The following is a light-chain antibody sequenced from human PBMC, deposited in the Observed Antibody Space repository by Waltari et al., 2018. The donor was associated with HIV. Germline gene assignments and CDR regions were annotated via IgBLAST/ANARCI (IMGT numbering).Light chain of an antibody. V-gene: IGKV4-1*01. J-gene: IGKJ3*01. CDR1: QSVLFSSNNKNY. CDR3: QQYYDTLFT. Sequence: DIVMTQSPDSLAVSLGERATINCKSSQSVLFSSNNKNYLAWYQQKPGQPPKLLLYWASTRESAVPDRFSGSGSGADFTLTISSLQAEDVAVYYCQQYYDTLFTFGPGTKVDFK. CDR2: WAS.